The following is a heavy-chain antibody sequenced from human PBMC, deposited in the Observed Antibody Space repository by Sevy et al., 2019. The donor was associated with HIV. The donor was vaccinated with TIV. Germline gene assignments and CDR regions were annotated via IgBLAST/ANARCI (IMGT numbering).Heavy chain of an antibody. V-gene: IGHV3-11*01. CDR3: AGGRSYYYGSGSYYPFDD. D-gene: IGHD3-10*01. Sequence: GGSLRLSCAASGFTFSDYYMSWIRQAPGKGLEWVSYISSSGSTIYYADSVKGRFTISRDNAKNSLYLQMNSLRAEDTAVYYCAGGRSYYYGSGSYYPFDDWGQGTLVTVSS. CDR1: GFTFSDYY. CDR2: ISSSGSTI. J-gene: IGHJ4*02.